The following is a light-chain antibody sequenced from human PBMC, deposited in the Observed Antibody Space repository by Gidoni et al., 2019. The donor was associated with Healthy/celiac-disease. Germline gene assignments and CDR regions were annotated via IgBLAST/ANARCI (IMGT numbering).Light chain of an antibody. CDR3: QSYDSSLSGSWV. Sequence: QSVLTQPPSVSVDPGQRVTITCTGSSSNIGAGYAVHWYQQLPGTAPKLLIYGNSNRPSGVPDRFSGSKSGTSASLAITGLQAEDEADYYCQSYDSSLSGSWVFGGGTKLTVL. CDR1: SSNIGAGYA. CDR2: GNS. V-gene: IGLV1-40*01. J-gene: IGLJ3*02.